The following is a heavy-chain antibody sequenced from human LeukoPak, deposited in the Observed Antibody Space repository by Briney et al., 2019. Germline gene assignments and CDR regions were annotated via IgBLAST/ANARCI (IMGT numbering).Heavy chain of an antibody. D-gene: IGHD3-10*01. Sequence: GGSLRLSCAASGFTFSNYGMHWVRQAPGKGLEWVAVISYDGSNKYYTDSVKGRFTISRDNAKNSLYLQMNSLRAEDTAVYYCAVMVRGVIIDDNWFDPWGQGTLVTVSS. CDR1: GFTFSNYG. V-gene: IGHV3-30*03. CDR3: AVMVRGVIIDDNWFDP. CDR2: ISYDGSNK. J-gene: IGHJ5*02.